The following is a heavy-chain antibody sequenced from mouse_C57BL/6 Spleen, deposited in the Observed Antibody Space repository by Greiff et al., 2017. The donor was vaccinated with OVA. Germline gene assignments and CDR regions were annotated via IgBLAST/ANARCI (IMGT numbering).Heavy chain of an antibody. CDR1: GFNIKDDY. CDR3: TTYYDYSAWFAY. D-gene: IGHD2-4*01. Sequence: VQLQQSGAELVRPGASVKLSCTASGFNIKDDYMHWVKQRPEQGLEWIGWIDPENGDTEYASKFQGKATITAATSSNTAYLQLSSLTSEDTAVYYCTTYYDYSAWFAYWGQGTLVTVSA. V-gene: IGHV14-4*01. CDR2: IDPENGDT. J-gene: IGHJ3*01.